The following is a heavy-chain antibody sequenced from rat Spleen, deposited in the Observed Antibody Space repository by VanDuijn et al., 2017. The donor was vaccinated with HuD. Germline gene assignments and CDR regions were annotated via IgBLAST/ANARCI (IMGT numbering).Heavy chain of an antibody. CDR2: ISLGGGNT. Sequence: EVQLVESGGGLVQPGRSMKLSCAASGFTFSNYYMAWVRQTPTKGLEWVASISLGGGNTYYRDSVKGRFTISRDNAKNTLYLQMDSLRSEDTATYFCARRTHGDYWGQGVMVTVSS. D-gene: IGHD3-5*01. CDR1: GFTFSNYY. CDR3: ARRTHGDY. J-gene: IGHJ2*01. V-gene: IGHV5-25*01.